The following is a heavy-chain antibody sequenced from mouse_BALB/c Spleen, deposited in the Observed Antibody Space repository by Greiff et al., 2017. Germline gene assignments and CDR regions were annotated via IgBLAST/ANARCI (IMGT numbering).Heavy chain of an antibody. Sequence: QVQLQQSGAELAKPGASVKMSCKASGYTFTSYWMHWVKQRPGQGLEWIGYINPSTGYTEYNQKFKDKATLTADKSSSTAYMQLSSLTSEDSAVYYCARGDSFTTATMDYWGQGTSVTVSS. CDR3: ARGDSFTTATMDY. V-gene: IGHV1-7*01. CDR2: INPSTGYT. J-gene: IGHJ4*01. D-gene: IGHD1-2*01. CDR1: GYTFTSYW.